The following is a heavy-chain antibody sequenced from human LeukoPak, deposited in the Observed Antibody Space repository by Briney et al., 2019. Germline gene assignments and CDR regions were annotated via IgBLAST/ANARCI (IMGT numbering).Heavy chain of an antibody. V-gene: IGHV4-31*03. Sequence: PSETLSLTCTVSGGSISSSSYYWGWIRQPPGKGLEWIGYIYYSGSTYYYPSLESRFTISVDTSKNQFSLKLSSVTAADTAVYYCARVAAATTNPRSDFRGQGTLGTVSS. CDR3: ARVAAATTNPRSDF. CDR2: IYYSGST. J-gene: IGHJ4*02. CDR1: GGSISSSSYY. D-gene: IGHD5-24*01.